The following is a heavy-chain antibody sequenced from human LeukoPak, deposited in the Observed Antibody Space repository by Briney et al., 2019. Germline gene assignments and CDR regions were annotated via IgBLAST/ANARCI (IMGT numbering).Heavy chain of an antibody. V-gene: IGHV3-30-3*01. Sequence: QSGGSLRLSCAAAGFRFSFFTVHWVRQVPGKGLEWVALISYDGNNVYYADSVKGRFTISRDNSKNTVNLQVNSLRAEDTAVYYCARDSVGNYGSGSYFGGCFDTWGQGTLVTVSS. CDR1: GFRFSFFT. J-gene: IGHJ4*02. D-gene: IGHD3-10*01. CDR3: ARDSVGNYGSGSYFGGCFDT. CDR2: ISYDGNNV.